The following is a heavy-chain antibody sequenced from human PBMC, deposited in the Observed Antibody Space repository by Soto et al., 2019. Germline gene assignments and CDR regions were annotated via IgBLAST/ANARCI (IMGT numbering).Heavy chain of an antibody. CDR3: AKDREWLVHYYGMDV. CDR2: ISYDGSNK. J-gene: IGHJ6*02. D-gene: IGHD6-19*01. Sequence: SLRLSCAASGFTFSSYGMHWVRQAPGKGLEWVAVISYDGSNKYYADSVKGRFTISRDNSKNTLYLQMNSLRAEDTAVYYCAKDREWLVHYYGMDVWGQGTTVTVS. V-gene: IGHV3-30*18. CDR1: GFTFSSYG.